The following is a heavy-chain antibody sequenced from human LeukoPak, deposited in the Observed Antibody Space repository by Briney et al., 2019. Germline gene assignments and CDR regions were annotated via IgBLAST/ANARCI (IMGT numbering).Heavy chain of an antibody. V-gene: IGHV4-4*07. D-gene: IGHD2-21*01. Sequence: PSETLSLTCTVSGGSISGFYWSWIRQPAGKGLEWIGCIYPSGGTNYNPSLKSRVTMSTDTSKNQFSLKLRSVTAADTAVYYCAREYGDLDYWGQGTLVTVSS. J-gene: IGHJ4*02. CDR3: AREYGDLDY. CDR1: GGSISGFY. CDR2: IYPSGGT.